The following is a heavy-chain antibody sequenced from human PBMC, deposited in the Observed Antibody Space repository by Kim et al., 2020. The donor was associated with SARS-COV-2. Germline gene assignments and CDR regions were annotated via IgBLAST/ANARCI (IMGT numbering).Heavy chain of an antibody. J-gene: IGHJ6*02. CDR2: ISYDGSNK. Sequence: GGSLRLSCAASGFTFSSYGMHWVRQAPGKGLEWVAVISYDGSNKYYADSVKGRFTISRDNSKNTLYLQMNSLRAEDTAVYYCAKQFGFGELSLSEGYYYYYYGMDVWGPGTTVTVSS. CDR1: GFTFSSYG. CDR3: AKQFGFGELSLSEGYYYYYYGMDV. D-gene: IGHD3-10*01. V-gene: IGHV3-30*18.